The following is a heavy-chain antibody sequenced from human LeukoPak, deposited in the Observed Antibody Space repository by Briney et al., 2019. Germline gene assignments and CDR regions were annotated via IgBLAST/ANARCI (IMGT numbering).Heavy chain of an antibody. CDR1: GFTFSSYW. Sequence: GRSLRLSCAASGFTFSSYWMNWVRQAPGKGLEWVANIKQDGSEKYYVDSVKGRFTISRDNAKNSVYLQMNSLRAEDTAVYYCARARYVRVPFDYWGQGTLVTVSS. J-gene: IGHJ4*02. CDR2: IKQDGSEK. V-gene: IGHV3-7*01. CDR3: ARARYVRVPFDY. D-gene: IGHD2/OR15-2a*01.